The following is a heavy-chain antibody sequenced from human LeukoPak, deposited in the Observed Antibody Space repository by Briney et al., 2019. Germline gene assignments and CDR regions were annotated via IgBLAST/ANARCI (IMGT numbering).Heavy chain of an antibody. CDR1: GGSTSSGDYY. Sequence: SQTLSLTCTVSGGSTSSGDYYWSWIRQPPGKGLEWIGYIYYSGSTYYNPSLKSRLTISVDTSKNQFSLKLTSVTAADTAIYYCARVQMGGGTYIFGYWGQGTLVTVSS. J-gene: IGHJ4*02. V-gene: IGHV4-30-4*01. D-gene: IGHD1-26*01. CDR3: ARVQMGGGTYIFGY. CDR2: IYYSGST.